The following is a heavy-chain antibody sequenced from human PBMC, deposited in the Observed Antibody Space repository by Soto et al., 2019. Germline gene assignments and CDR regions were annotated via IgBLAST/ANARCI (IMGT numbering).Heavy chain of an antibody. Sequence: EVQLVESGGGLVQPGRSLRLSCAASGFNFDDYAMHWVRQAPGKGLEWVSGISWSSVTFDYADSVKGRFTISRDNAKNSLYLQMNSLRAEDTAFYYCAKDHDEDFGYDLGYFDYWGQGTLVTVSS. V-gene: IGHV3-9*01. CDR1: GFNFDDYA. CDR2: ISWSSVTF. CDR3: AKDHDEDFGYDLGYFDY. J-gene: IGHJ4*02. D-gene: IGHD5-12*01.